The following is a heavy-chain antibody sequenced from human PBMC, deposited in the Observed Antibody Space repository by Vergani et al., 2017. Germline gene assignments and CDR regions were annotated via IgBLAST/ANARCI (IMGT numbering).Heavy chain of an antibody. CDR2: IIPLFGTA. CDR3: AGSAEAQYYFDY. D-gene: IGHD1-26*01. CDR1: GGTFSSYA. J-gene: IGHJ4*02. V-gene: IGHV1-69*06. Sequence: QVQLVQSGAEVKKPGSSVKVSCKASGGTFSSYAISWVRQAPGQGLEWMGGIIPLFGTANYAQKFQGRVTITADKSTSTAYMQLSSLRSEDTAVYYCAGSAEAQYYFDYWGQGTLVTVSS.